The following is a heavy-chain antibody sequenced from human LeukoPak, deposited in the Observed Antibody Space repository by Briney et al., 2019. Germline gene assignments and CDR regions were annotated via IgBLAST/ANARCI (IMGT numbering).Heavy chain of an antibody. Sequence: SETLSLTCTVSGYSISSGYYWGWIRQPPGKGLEWIGSIYHSGSTYYNPSLKSRVTISVDTSKNQFSLKLSSVTAADTAVYYCARVDIAAAGIGLDAFDIWGQGTMVTVSS. J-gene: IGHJ3*02. CDR1: GYSISSGYY. V-gene: IGHV4-38-2*02. CDR2: IYHSGST. CDR3: ARVDIAAAGIGLDAFDI. D-gene: IGHD6-13*01.